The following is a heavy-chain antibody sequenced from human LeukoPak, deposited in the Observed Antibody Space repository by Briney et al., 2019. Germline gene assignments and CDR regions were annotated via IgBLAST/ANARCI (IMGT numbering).Heavy chain of an antibody. J-gene: IGHJ4*02. CDR2: ISYDGSNK. CDR1: GFTFSSYA. V-gene: IGHV3-30-3*01. Sequence: GGSLRLSCAASGFTFSSYAMHWVRQAPGKGLEWVAVISYDGSNKYYADSVKGRFTISRDNSKNTLYLQMNSLRAEDTAVYYCAREFRKIQLSFDYWGQETLVTVSS. CDR3: AREFRKIQLSFDY. D-gene: IGHD5-18*01.